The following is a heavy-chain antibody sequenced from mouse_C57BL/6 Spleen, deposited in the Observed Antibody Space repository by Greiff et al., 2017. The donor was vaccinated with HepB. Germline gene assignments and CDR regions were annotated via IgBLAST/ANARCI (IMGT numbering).Heavy chain of an antibody. J-gene: IGHJ2*01. D-gene: IGHD1-1*01. CDR3: ARGNYGSSYYFDY. Sequence: QVQLQQPGAELVKPGASVKISCKASGYAFSSYWMNWVKQRPGKGLEWIGQIYPGDGDTNYNGKFKGKATLTADKSSSTAYMQLSSLTSEDSAVYFCARGNYGSSYYFDYWGQGTTLTVSS. CDR2: IYPGDGDT. V-gene: IGHV1-80*01. CDR1: GYAFSSYW.